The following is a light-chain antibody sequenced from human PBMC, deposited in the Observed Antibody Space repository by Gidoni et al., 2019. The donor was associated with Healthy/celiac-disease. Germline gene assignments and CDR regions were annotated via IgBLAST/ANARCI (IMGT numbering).Light chain of an antibody. CDR1: QSVSSSY. CDR3: QQYGSSPRVT. J-gene: IGKJ3*01. V-gene: IGKV3-20*01. Sequence: EIVSTQSPGTLSLSPGERATLSCSASQSVSSSYLAWYKQKPGQAPRLLIYGASSRATGIADRFSGSGSGTDFTLTISRLEPEDFAVYYCQQYGSSPRVTFGPGTKVDIK. CDR2: GAS.